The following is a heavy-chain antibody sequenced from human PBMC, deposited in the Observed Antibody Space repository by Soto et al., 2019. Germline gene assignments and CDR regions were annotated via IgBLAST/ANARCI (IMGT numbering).Heavy chain of an antibody. CDR1: RGSISGSNW. J-gene: IGHJ4*02. CDR2: IYHSGST. CDR3: ASLGDILTGYFDY. V-gene: IGHV4-4*02. D-gene: IGHD3-9*01. Sequence: SETLSLTCAVSRGSISGSNWWSWAREPPGKALGWIGEIYHSGSTNYNPSLKSRVTISVDKSKNQFSLKLSSVTAADTAVYYCASLGDILTGYFDYWGEGTLVTVS.